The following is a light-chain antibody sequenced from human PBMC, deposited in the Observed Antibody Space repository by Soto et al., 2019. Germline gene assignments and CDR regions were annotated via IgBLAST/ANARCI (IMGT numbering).Light chain of an antibody. CDR2: GAS. CDR3: QQYNNWRTWT. CDR1: QSVSSN. V-gene: IGKV3-15*01. J-gene: IGKJ1*01. Sequence: EIVMTQSPATLSVSPGERATLSCRASQSVSSNLAWYQQKPGQAPRLLIYGASTRATGIPDRFSGSGSGTEFTLTISSLQSEDVAVYYCQQYNNWRTWTFGQGTKVEIK.